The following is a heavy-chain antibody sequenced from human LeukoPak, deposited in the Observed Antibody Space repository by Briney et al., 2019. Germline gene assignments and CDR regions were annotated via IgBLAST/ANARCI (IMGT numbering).Heavy chain of an antibody. V-gene: IGHV4-34*01. Sequence: SETLSLTCAVYGGSFSGYYWSWIRQPPGKGLEWIGEINHSGSTNYNPSLKSRVTISVDTSKNQFSLKLSSVTAADTAVYYCARGVFEGCTDWYFDLWGRGTLVTVSS. J-gene: IGHJ2*01. CDR2: INHSGST. D-gene: IGHD2-8*01. CDR1: GGSFSGYY. CDR3: ARGVFEGCTDWYFDL.